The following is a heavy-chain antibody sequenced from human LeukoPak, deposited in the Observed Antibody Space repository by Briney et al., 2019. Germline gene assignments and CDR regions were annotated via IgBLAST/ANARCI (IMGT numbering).Heavy chain of an antibody. Sequence: ASVTVSCKASGGTFSSYAISWVRQAPGQGLEWMGGIIPIFGTANYAQKFQGRVTITADESTSTAYMELSSLRSEDTAVYYCARVVAYGSGSYPTHYYYYGMDVWGQGTTVTVSS. CDR3: ARVVAYGSGSYPTHYYYYGMDV. J-gene: IGHJ6*02. D-gene: IGHD3-10*01. V-gene: IGHV1-69*13. CDR1: GGTFSSYA. CDR2: IIPIFGTA.